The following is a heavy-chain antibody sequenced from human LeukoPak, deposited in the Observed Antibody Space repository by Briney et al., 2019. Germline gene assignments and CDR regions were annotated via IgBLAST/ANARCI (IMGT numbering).Heavy chain of an antibody. V-gene: IGHV3-23*01. CDR2: ISGSGVGT. CDR3: ARSGGSSGYYFPGVGAFDI. D-gene: IGHD3-22*01. Sequence: GGSLRLSCAASGFTFSSYTMNWVRQAPGKGLEWVSAISGSGVGTYYADSVKGRFTISRDNAKNSLYLQMNSLRAEDTAVYYCARSGGSSGYYFPGVGAFDIWGQGTMVTVSS. CDR1: GFTFSSYT. J-gene: IGHJ3*02.